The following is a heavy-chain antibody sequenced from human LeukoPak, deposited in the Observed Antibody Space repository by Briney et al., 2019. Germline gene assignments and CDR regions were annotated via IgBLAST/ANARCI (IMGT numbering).Heavy chain of an antibody. CDR3: ARYYSGWYYFDY. CDR2: IIPIFGTA. Sequence: ASVKVSFKASGGTFSSYAISWVRQAPGQGLEWMGGIIPIFGTANYTQKFQGRVTITADESTSTAYMELSSLRSEDTAVYYCARYYSGWYYFDYWGQGTLVTVSS. D-gene: IGHD6-19*01. CDR1: GGTFSSYA. J-gene: IGHJ4*02. V-gene: IGHV1-69*13.